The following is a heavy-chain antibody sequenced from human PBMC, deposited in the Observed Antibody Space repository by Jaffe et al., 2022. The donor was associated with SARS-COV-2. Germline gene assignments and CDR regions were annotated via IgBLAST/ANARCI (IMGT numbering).Heavy chain of an antibody. CDR2: IYSGGST. V-gene: IGHV3-53*01. D-gene: IGHD5-12*01. Sequence: EVQLVESGGGLIQPGGSLRLSCAASGLAVSSSYIAWVRQAPGKGLEWVSIIYSGGSTYYADSVKGRFTFSRDISENKLYLQMNSLRVEDTAVYYCARVKGYSGYDRPVGNYFDCWGQGTLVTVSS. CDR1: GLAVSSSY. CDR3: ARVKGYSGYDRPVGNYFDC. J-gene: IGHJ4*02.